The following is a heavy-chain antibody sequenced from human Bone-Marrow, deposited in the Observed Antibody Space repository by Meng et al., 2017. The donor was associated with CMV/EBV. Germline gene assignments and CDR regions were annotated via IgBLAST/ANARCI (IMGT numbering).Heavy chain of an antibody. CDR2: ISSSSTI. CDR1: GFTFSSYS. J-gene: IGHJ4*02. D-gene: IGHD1-1*01. CDR3: ARVSRGWNDY. Sequence: GESLKISCAASGFTFSSYSMNWVRQAPGKGLEWVSYISSSSTIYYADSVKGRFTIPRDNAKNSLYLQMNSLRAEDTAVYYCARVSRGWNDYWGQGTLVTVSS. V-gene: IGHV3-48*04.